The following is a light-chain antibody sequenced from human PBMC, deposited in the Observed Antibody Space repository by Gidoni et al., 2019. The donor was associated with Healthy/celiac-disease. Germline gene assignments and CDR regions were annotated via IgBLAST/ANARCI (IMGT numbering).Light chain of an antibody. CDR2: AAS. CDR1: QSISSY. V-gene: IGKV1-39*01. J-gene: IGKJ1*01. Sequence: DSQMTRSPSSLSASVGDRVTITCRASQSISSYLNWYQQNPGQAPKLLIYAASSLQSGIPSRFSGSGSGTDFTLTISSLQPEDFATYYCQQSYRTWTFGQGTKVEIK. CDR3: QQSYRTWT.